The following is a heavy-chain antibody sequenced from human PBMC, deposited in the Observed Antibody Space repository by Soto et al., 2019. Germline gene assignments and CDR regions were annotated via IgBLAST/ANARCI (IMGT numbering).Heavy chain of an antibody. Sequence: EVQQLESGGGLVQPGGSLRLSCAASGFTFSSYAMSWVRQAPGKGLEWVSAISGSGGSTYYADSVKGRFTISRDNSKNALYLQMNSLRAEDTAVYDCAARPGGYYYYGMDVWGQGTTVTVSS. J-gene: IGHJ6*02. CDR1: GFTFSSYA. CDR3: AARPGGYYYYGMDV. D-gene: IGHD3-10*01. V-gene: IGHV3-23*01. CDR2: ISGSGGST.